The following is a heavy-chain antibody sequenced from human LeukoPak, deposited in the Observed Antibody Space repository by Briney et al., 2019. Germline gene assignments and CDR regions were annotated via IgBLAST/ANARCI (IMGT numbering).Heavy chain of an antibody. CDR3: TTWDGVD. V-gene: IGHV3-15*01. J-gene: IGHJ3*01. D-gene: IGHD1-26*01. CDR1: GFTFSNAW. CDR2: IKSRTDDGTT. Sequence: GGSLRLSCAASGFTFSNAWMSWVRQAPGKGLEWVGRIKSRTDDGTTDYAAPVKGRFTISRDDSKNTLYLQMNSLKTEDTAVYYCTTWDGVDWGQGTMVTVSS.